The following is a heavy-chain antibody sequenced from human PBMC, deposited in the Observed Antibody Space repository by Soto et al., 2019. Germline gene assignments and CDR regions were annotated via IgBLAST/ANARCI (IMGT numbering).Heavy chain of an antibody. V-gene: IGHV1-2*04. J-gene: IGHJ6*02. D-gene: IGHD2-8*01. CDR2: INPKSGGT. CDR1: GYSFTDYH. CDR3: ARGDSTDCSNGVCSFFYNHDMGV. Sequence: ASVKVSCKASGYSFTDYHIHWVRQAPGQRLEWLGRINPKSGGTSTAQKFQGWVTMTTDTSISTASMELTRLTSDDTAIYYCARGDSTDCSNGVCSFFYNHDMGVWGQGTTVTVSS.